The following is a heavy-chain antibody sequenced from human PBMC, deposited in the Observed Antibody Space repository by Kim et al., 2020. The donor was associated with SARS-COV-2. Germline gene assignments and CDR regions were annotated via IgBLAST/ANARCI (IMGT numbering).Heavy chain of an antibody. D-gene: IGHD3-3*01. CDR3: ARGRDRWEVTICGVAVHYFDL. V-gene: IGHV3-48*03. J-gene: IGHJ4*02. Sequence: GGSLRLSCAASGFTFSSYEMNWVRQAPGKGLEWGSYISSSGTTIYYADSVKGRFTISRDNAKNSPYLQMNSLRAEDTAVYYCARGRDRWEVTICGVAVHYFDLWGQGPLVTVPS. CDR2: ISSSGTTI. CDR1: GFTFSSYE.